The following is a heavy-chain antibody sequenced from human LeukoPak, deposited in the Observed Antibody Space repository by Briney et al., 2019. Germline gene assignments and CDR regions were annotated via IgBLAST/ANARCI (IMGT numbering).Heavy chain of an antibody. CDR3: ASQTYYYDSSGYSEGDY. V-gene: IGHV3-53*01. J-gene: IGHJ4*02. Sequence: TGGSLRLSCAASGFTVSSNYMSWVRQAPGKGLEWVSVIYSGGSTYYADSVKGRFTISRDNSKNTLYLQMNSLRAEDTAVYYCASQTYYYDSSGYSEGDYWGQGTLVTVSS. CDR1: GFTVSSNY. CDR2: IYSGGST. D-gene: IGHD3-22*01.